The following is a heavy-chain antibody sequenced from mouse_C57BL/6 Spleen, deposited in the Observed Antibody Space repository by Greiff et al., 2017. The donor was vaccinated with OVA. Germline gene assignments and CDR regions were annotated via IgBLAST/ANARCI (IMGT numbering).Heavy chain of an antibody. CDR1: GFSLTSYG. J-gene: IGHJ3*01. D-gene: IGHD2-2*01. V-gene: IGHV2-5*01. Sequence: VQGVESGPGLVQPSQSLSITCTVSGFSLTSYGVHWVRQSPGKGLEWLGVIWRGGSTDYNAAFMSRLSITKDNSKSQVFFKMNSLQADDTAIYYCARGGYDRASFAYWGQGTLVTVSA. CDR2: IWRGGST. CDR3: ARGGYDRASFAY.